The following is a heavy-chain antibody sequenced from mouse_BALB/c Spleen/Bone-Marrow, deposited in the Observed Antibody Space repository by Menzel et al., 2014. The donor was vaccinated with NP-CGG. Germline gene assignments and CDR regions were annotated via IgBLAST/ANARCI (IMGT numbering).Heavy chain of an antibody. D-gene: IGHD4-1*02. CDR1: GFSFNTSA. Sequence: EVQGVESGGGLVQPKGSLKLSCAASGFSFNTSAMNWVRQTPGKGLEWVARMRSKTNNYSTYYADSVKDRFTVSRDDSQSMLYLQMNNLKTEDTAMYYCLRDSTNFYAMDYWGQGASVTVSS. CDR2: MRSKTNNYST. CDR3: LRDSTNFYAMDY. V-gene: IGHV10S3*01. J-gene: IGHJ4*01.